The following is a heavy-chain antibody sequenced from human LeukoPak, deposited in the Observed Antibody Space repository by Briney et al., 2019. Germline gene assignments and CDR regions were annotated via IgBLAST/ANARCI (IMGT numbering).Heavy chain of an antibody. V-gene: IGHV3-7*01. CDR1: GFTFSTYW. J-gene: IGHJ6*02. Sequence: GGSLRLSCAASGFTFSTYWMSWVRQAPGKGLEWVANIKQDRSDKFYADSMKGRFTISRDNAKNSVYLQMDSLRVEDTAVYYCTRDYRGKDVWGRGTTVTVS. CDR2: IKQDRSDK. D-gene: IGHD3-16*02. CDR3: TRDYRGKDV.